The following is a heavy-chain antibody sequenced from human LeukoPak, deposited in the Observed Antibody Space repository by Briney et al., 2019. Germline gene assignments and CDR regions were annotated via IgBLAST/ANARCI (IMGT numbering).Heavy chain of an antibody. D-gene: IGHD6-19*01. J-gene: IGHJ4*02. V-gene: IGHV4-39*07. CDR2: VYYSGTT. CDR3: ARGTLYSGWSYYFDY. CDR1: GVSISSSSYY. Sequence: SETLSLTCTVSGVSISSSSYYWGWIRQPPGKGLEWIGSVYYSGTTSYNPSLKSRVTISVDMSKNHFSLRLSSVTAADTAMYYCARGTLYSGWSYYFDYWGQGSQVTVSS.